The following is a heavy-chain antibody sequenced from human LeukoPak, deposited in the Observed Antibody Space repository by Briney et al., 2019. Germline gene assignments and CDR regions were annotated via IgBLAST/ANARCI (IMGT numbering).Heavy chain of an antibody. J-gene: IGHJ6*02. CDR3: AKGRKSYYYGMDV. CDR2: ISGSGGST. V-gene: IGHV3-23*01. Sequence: GGSLRLSCAASGFTFSSFAMSWVRQAPGKGLEWVSGISGSGGSTYYADSVKGQFTISRDNSKNTLYLQMNSLRAEDTAVYHCAKGRKSYYYGMDVWGQGTSVTVSS. CDR1: GFTFSSFA.